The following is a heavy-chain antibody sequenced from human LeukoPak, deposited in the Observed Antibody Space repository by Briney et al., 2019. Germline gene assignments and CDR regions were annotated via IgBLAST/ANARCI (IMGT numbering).Heavy chain of an antibody. Sequence: SETLSLTCTVSGGSISSYYWSWIRQPPGKGLEWIGYIYYSGSTNYNPSLKSRVTISVDTSKNQFSLKLSSVTAADTAVYYCARDRLRRFIVPGWFDPWGQGTLVTVSS. V-gene: IGHV4-59*01. CDR3: ARDRLRRFIVPGWFDP. J-gene: IGHJ5*02. CDR1: GGSISSYY. D-gene: IGHD3-16*01. CDR2: IYYSGST.